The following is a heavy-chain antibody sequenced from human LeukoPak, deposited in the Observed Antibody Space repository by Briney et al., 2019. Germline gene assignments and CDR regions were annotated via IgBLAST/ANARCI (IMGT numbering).Heavy chain of an antibody. CDR1: GFTFDDYA. CDR2: ISWNSGSI. Sequence: GRSLRVSCAASGFTFDDYAMHWVRQAPGKGLEWVSGISWNSGSIGYADSVKGRFTISRDNAKNSLYLQMNSLRAEDTALYYCAKDGMDVWGQGTTVTVSS. CDR3: AKDGMDV. J-gene: IGHJ6*02. V-gene: IGHV3-9*01.